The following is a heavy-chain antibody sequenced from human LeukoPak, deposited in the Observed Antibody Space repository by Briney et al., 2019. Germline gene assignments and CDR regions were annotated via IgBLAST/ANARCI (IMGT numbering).Heavy chain of an antibody. Sequence: KPGGSLRLSCAASGFTFSIYAMSWIRQAPGKGLEWVSYISSSGSTIYYADSVKGRFTISRDNAKNSLYLQMNSLRAEDTTVYHCARDPPYYYDSSGYYRYFDYWGQGTLVTVSS. D-gene: IGHD3-22*01. V-gene: IGHV3-11*01. CDR3: ARDPPYYYDSSGYYRYFDY. J-gene: IGHJ4*02. CDR1: GFTFSIYA. CDR2: ISSSGSTI.